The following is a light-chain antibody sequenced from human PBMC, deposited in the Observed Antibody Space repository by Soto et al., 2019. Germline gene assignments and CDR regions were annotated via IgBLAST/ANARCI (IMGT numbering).Light chain of an antibody. Sequence: DIQMTQSPSTLSASVGDRVTITCRASQSVGSWLAWYQQKPGKAPKLLIYRTSSLQSAVPSRFSGSGSGTEFTLTISSLQPDDVASYYCQQYMGSWTFGQGTKVEIK. CDR2: RTS. J-gene: IGKJ1*01. CDR1: QSVGSW. CDR3: QQYMGSWT. V-gene: IGKV1-5*03.